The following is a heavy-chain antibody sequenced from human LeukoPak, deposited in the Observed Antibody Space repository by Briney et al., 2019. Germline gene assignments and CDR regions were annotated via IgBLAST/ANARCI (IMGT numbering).Heavy chain of an antibody. D-gene: IGHD6-19*01. CDR2: IYYSGST. V-gene: IGHV4-59*01. CDR3: ARDSASGWGETDY. J-gene: IGHJ4*02. Sequence: SETLSLTCTVSGGSISSYYWSWIRQPPGKGLEWIGYIYYSGSTNYNPSLKSRVTILVDTSKNQFSLKLSSVTAADTAVYYCARDSASGWGETDYWGQGTLVTVSS. CDR1: GGSISSYY.